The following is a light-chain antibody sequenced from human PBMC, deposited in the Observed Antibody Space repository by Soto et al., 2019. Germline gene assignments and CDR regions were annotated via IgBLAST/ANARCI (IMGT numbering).Light chain of an antibody. CDR3: QQYIQWPLT. CDR1: QSVSNN. V-gene: IGKV3-15*01. J-gene: IGKJ4*01. CDR2: GAS. Sequence: EILLTQSPATLSVSPGERATLSCRASQSVSNNLAWYQQKPGQAPRLLIQGASTTANGIPGRFTGSGSGTEVTLTISSLQSEDFSVYYCQQYIQWPLTFGGGTKVEIK.